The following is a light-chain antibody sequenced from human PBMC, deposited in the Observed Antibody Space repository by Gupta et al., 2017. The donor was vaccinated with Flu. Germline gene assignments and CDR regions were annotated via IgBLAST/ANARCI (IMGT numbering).Light chain of an antibody. Sequence: DIQMTQSPSSLSASVGDRVTITCRASRSVKTFLNWYQQRPGQAPKVLIYAASTLHSGVPSRFSGSGSGIDFTLTITSLQPEDVATYYCQQSDSNPVWTFGQGTRVEI. CDR3: QQSDSNPVWT. V-gene: IGKV1-39*01. J-gene: IGKJ1*01. CDR1: RSVKTF. CDR2: AAS.